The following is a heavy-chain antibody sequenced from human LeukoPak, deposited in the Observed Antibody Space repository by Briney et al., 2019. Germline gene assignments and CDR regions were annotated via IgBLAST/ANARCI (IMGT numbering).Heavy chain of an antibody. D-gene: IGHD5-24*01. CDR2: FDPEEGET. CDR3: ATGPHLWRQDGWFDP. J-gene: IGHJ5*02. CDR1: GYTLTELS. Sequence: GSSVKVSCKVSGYTLTELSMHWVRQAPGKGLEWMGGFDPEEGETIYAQKFQGRVTMTGDTSTDTAYMELSRLRSEDTAVYYCATGPHLWRQDGWFDPWGKGTLVTVSS. V-gene: IGHV1-24*01.